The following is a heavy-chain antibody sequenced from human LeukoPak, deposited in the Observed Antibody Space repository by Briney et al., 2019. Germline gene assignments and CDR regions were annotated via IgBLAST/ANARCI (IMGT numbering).Heavy chain of an antibody. CDR2: IYYSGST. CDR3: AREERFGDFDY. CDR1: GGSISSYY. D-gene: IGHD3-10*01. V-gene: IGHV4-59*01. Sequence: SETLSLTCTVSGGSISSYYWSWIRQPPGKGLEWIGYIYYSGSTNYNPSLKSRVTISVDTSKNQFSLKLSSVTAADTAMYYCAREERFGDFDYWGQGTLVTVSS. J-gene: IGHJ4*02.